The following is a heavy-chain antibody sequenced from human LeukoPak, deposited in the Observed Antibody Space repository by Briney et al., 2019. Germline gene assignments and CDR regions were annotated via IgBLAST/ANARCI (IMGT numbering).Heavy chain of an antibody. J-gene: IGHJ6*04. CDR1: GFTFSDYY. Sequence: GGSLRLSCAASGFTFSDYYMSWIRQAPEKGLEWVSYISSSSSYTNYADSVKGRFTISRDNAKNSLYLQMNSLRAEDTAVYYCARDRGVLWFGDLYGMDVWGKGTTVTVSS. CDR2: ISSSSSYT. D-gene: IGHD3-10*01. V-gene: IGHV3-11*06. CDR3: ARDRGVLWFGDLYGMDV.